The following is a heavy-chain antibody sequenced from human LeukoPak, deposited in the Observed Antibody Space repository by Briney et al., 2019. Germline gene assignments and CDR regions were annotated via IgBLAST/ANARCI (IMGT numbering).Heavy chain of an antibody. CDR1: GFTFDDYA. CDR2: ISWNSGSI. V-gene: IGHV3-9*03. J-gene: IGHJ3*02. D-gene: IGHD4-17*01. Sequence: GGSLRLSCAASGFTFDDYAMHWVRQAPGKGLEWVSGISWNSGSIGYADSVKGRFTIPRDNAKNSLYLQMNSLRAEDMALYYCAKDLYGDYPAGDCAFDIWGQGTMVTVSS. CDR3: AKDLYGDYPAGDCAFDI.